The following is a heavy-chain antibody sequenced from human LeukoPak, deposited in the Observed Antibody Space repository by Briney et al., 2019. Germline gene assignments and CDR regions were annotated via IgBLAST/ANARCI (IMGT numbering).Heavy chain of an antibody. Sequence: RPSETLSLTCTVSGDSIRSFYWSWIRQAPGKGLECIGFIYVNGDTNYNPSLKGRATLSLDTSKNQFSLRLTSVTAADTAVYYFAKTARTFASWGPGTLVTVSS. CDR2: IYVNGDT. D-gene: IGHD1-7*01. V-gene: IGHV4-4*09. CDR1: GDSIRSFY. J-gene: IGHJ1*01. CDR3: AKTARTFAS.